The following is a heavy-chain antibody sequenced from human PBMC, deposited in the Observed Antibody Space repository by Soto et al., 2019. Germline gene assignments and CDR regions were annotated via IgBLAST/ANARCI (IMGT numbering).Heavy chain of an antibody. Sequence: PSETLSLTCTVSGGSISSGTSYWSWIRQRPGKGLEWIGYIFYSGSFYYTPSLRGRVMILADTSKNQFTLRLSSVTAADTAVYYCARHSSAYYSQFDHWGQGTLVTVSS. CDR1: GGSISSGTSY. J-gene: IGHJ5*02. CDR2: IFYSGSF. CDR3: ARHSSAYYSQFDH. V-gene: IGHV4-31*03. D-gene: IGHD3-10*01.